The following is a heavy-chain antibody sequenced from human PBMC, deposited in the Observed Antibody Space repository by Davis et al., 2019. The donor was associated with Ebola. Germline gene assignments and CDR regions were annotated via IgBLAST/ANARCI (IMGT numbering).Heavy chain of an antibody. D-gene: IGHD1/OR15-1a*01. Sequence: ASVKVSCKASGYTFTDYLMHWVRQAPGQGLEWMGLINPSIGNTSLAQKFQGRVTLTRDTSTSTAYMELRSLTSDDTAVYFCARTTYTWNRHWGQGALVTVSS. J-gene: IGHJ4*02. CDR2: INPSIGNT. CDR3: ARTTYTWNRH. CDR1: GYTFTDYL. V-gene: IGHV1-46*01.